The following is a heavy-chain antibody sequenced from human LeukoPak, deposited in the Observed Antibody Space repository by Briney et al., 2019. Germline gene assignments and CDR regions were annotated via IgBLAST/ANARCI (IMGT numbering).Heavy chain of an antibody. CDR1: GYTFTSYG. CDR3: ARDTGPYYYGSGSYYYGFDY. D-gene: IGHD3-10*01. V-gene: IGHV1-18*01. J-gene: IGHJ4*02. CDR2: ISAYNGNT. Sequence: ASVKVSCKASGYTFTSYGISWVRQAPGQGLEWMGWISAYNGNTNYAQKLQGRVTKTTDTSTSTAYMELRSLRPDDTAVYYCARDTGPYYYGSGSYYYGFDYWGQGTLVTASS.